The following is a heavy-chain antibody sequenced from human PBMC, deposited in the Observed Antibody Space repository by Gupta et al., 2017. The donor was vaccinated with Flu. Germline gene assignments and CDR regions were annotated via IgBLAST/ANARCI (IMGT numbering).Heavy chain of an antibody. CDR1: GFTFSIYD. J-gene: IGHJ4*02. CDR3: AKVDGVYCTRGSCSFDF. Sequence: EVQLLESGGGLVQPGGSLRLSCAASGFTFSIYDMTWVRQAPGKGLERVSVISASGTSTYSADSVKGRFTISRDNSKSTLYLQMNSLRAEDTAVYYCAKVDGVYCTRGSCSFDFWGQGTLVTVSS. V-gene: IGHV3-23*01. CDR2: ISASGTST. D-gene: IGHD2-15*01.